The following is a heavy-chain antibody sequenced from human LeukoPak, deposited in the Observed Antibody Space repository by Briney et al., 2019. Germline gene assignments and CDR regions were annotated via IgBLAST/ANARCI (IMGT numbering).Heavy chain of an antibody. D-gene: IGHD3-3*01. V-gene: IGHV3-23*01. Sequence: GGSLRLSCAASGFTFSSYAMSWVRQAPGKGLEWVSAISGSGGSTYYADSAKGRFTISRDNSKNTLYLQMNSLRAEDTAVYYCAKCGTIFGVVIYLDYWGQGTLVTVSS. CDR2: ISGSGGST. CDR3: AKCGTIFGVVIYLDY. J-gene: IGHJ4*02. CDR1: GFTFSSYA.